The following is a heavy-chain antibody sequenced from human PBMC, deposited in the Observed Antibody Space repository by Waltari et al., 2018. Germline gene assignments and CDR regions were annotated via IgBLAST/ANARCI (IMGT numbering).Heavy chain of an antibody. D-gene: IGHD3-10*01. Sequence: QVQLVQSGAEVKKPGASVKVSCKASGYTFTGYYMHWVRQAPGQGLEWMGRINPNSGGTNYAQKFQGRVTMTRDTSISTAYMELSRLRSDDTAVYYCARAQQWFGELINWFDPWGQGTLVTVSS. CDR3: ARAQQWFGELINWFDP. V-gene: IGHV1-2*06. CDR1: GYTFTGYY. J-gene: IGHJ5*02. CDR2: INPNSGGT.